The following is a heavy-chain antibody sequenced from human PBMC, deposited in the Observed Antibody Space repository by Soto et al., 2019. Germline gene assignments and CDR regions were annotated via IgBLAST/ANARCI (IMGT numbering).Heavy chain of an antibody. CDR1: GFTFSSYA. J-gene: IGHJ4*02. CDR3: AKPYSSSWYGPFDY. V-gene: IGHV3-23*01. CDR2: ISGSGDNT. Sequence: SGGSLRLSCAASGFTFSSYAMSWVRQAPGKGLEWVSTISGSGDNTFYADSVKGRFTISRDNSKNTLYLPMSSLRAEDTAVYYCAKPYSSSWYGPFDYWGQGTLVTVSS. D-gene: IGHD6-13*01.